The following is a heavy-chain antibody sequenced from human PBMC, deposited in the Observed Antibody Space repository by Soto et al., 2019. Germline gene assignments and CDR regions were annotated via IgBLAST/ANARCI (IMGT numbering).Heavy chain of an antibody. CDR1: GFTVSSNY. D-gene: IGHD3-22*01. J-gene: IGHJ3*02. CDR2: IYSGGST. Sequence: GGSLRLSCAASGFTVSSNYMSWVRQAPGKGLEWVSVIYSGGSTYYADSVKGRFTISRHNSKNTLYLQMNSLRAEDTALYYCARGSVTMIVVVPGIAFDIWGQGTMVTVSS. V-gene: IGHV3-53*04. CDR3: ARGSVTMIVVVPGIAFDI.